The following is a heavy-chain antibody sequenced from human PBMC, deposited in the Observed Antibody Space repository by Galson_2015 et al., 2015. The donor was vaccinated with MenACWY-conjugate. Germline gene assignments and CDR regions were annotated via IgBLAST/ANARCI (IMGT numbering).Heavy chain of an antibody. CDR2: INVSGGST. D-gene: IGHD1-26*01. V-gene: IGHV3-23*01. CDR3: ARHMGPSANSYWDGVDD. Sequence: SLRLSCAGSGFAFSGYAMTWVRQAPGKGLKWVSTINVSGGSTHYADFVRGRVTISRDNSRNTVYLQMNSLRVDDTAVYYCARHMGPSANSYWDGVDDWGRGTLVT. J-gene: IGHJ4*02. CDR1: GFAFSGYA.